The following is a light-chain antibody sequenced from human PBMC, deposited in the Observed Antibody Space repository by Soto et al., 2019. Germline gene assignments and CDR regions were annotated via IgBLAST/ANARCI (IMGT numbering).Light chain of an antibody. CDR3: HQRQSWPRT. V-gene: IGKV3-11*01. Sequence: EIVLTQSPATLSVSPGERATLSCRASQNVSRFLAWYQRRPGQAPRLVIYDTSKRASDTPARFSASGSGTDFTLTISDVQPEDFALYYCHQRQSWPRTFGQGTKVDIK. CDR1: QNVSRF. CDR2: DTS. J-gene: IGKJ1*01.